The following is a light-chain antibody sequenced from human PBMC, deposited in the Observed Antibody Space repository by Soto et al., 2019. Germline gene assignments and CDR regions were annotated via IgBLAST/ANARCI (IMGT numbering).Light chain of an antibody. J-gene: IGLJ1*01. CDR1: SSDVSNYNA. CDR2: EVS. CDR3: SSYRSDTTVV. Sequence: QSVLTQPASVSGSPGQSITISCTGTSSDVSNYNAVSWCQQHPGKAPKLIIYEVSNRPSGVSNRFSGSKSGNTASLTISGLQAEDEADYYCSSYRSDTTVVFGTGTKLTVL. V-gene: IGLV2-14*01.